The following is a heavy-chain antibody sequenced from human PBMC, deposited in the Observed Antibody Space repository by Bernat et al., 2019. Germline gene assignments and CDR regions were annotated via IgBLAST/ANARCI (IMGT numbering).Heavy chain of an antibody. CDR3: VGYNWFDP. J-gene: IGHJ5*02. V-gene: IGHV3-30-3*01. Sequence: QVQLVESGGGVVQPGRSLRISCVASGFTFSGYAIHWVRQAPGKGLEWVAVISYDGGNKYYADSVKGRFTISRDNSKNTLYLQMNSLGAEDTAVYYCVGYNWFDPWGQGTLVTVSS. CDR1: GFTFSGYA. CDR2: ISYDGGNK.